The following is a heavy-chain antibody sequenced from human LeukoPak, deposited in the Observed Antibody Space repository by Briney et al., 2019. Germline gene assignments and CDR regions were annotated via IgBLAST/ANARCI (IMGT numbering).Heavy chain of an antibody. CDR2: IYYSGST. CDR1: VGSISSSSDY. V-gene: IGHV4-39*01. J-gene: IGHJ4*02. D-gene: IGHD5-18*01. CDR3: GRLKGYSYGQFDY. Sequence: SETLSLTCAVSVGSISSSSDYWGWIRQPRGRGLEWLGSIYYSGSTYYKPSFKSRVTISVDTPKNQCALKLTALTAADTAVYYCGRLKGYSYGQFDYWGQGTLVTVSS.